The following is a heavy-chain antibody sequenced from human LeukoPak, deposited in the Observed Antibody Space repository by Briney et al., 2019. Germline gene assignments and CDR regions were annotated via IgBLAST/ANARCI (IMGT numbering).Heavy chain of an antibody. CDR2: INHSGST. J-gene: IGHJ6*03. V-gene: IGHV4-39*07. CDR1: GGSISSSSYY. D-gene: IGHD3-10*01. CDR3: ARLLWFGETHYYMDV. Sequence: SETLSLTCTVSGGSISSSSYYWGRIRQPPGKGLEWIGEINHSGSTNYNPSLKNRVTISVDTSKNQFSLKLSSVTAADTAVYFCARLLWFGETHYYMDVWGKGTTVTISS.